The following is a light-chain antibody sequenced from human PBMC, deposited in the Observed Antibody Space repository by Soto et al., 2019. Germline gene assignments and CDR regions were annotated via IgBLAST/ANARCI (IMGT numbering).Light chain of an antibody. CDR1: SSDVGGYKY. J-gene: IGLJ1*01. V-gene: IGLV2-14*01. CDR3: TSYTSSITYV. Sequence: QSALTQPVSVSGSPGQLITISCSGTSSDVGGYKYVSWYQQHPGKAPKLMIYEVSNRPSGVSNRFSGSKSGNTASLTISGLQAEDEADYYCTSYTSSITYVFGTGTKLTVL. CDR2: EVS.